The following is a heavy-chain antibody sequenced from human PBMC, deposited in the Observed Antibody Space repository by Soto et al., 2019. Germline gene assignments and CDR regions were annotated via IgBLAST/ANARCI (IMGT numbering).Heavy chain of an antibody. D-gene: IGHD3-22*01. CDR1: GGSISSYY. V-gene: IGHV4-59*01. Sequence: SETLSLTCTVSGGSISSYYWSWIRQPPGKGLEWIGYIYYSGSTNYNPSLKSRVTISVDTSKNQFSLKLSSVTAADTAVYYCARAHDSSGYYYVFDYWGQGTLVTVSS. CDR2: IYYSGST. CDR3: ARAHDSSGYYYVFDY. J-gene: IGHJ4*02.